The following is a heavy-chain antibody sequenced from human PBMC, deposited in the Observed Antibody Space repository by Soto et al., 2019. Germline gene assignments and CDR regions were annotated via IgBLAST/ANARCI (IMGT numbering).Heavy chain of an antibody. D-gene: IGHD3-22*01. CDR2: VSGSGGST. CDR1: RFTFRSYA. J-gene: IGHJ1*01. V-gene: IGHV3-23*01. CDR3: AKDPIPFYFHSSGYSEYCQH. Sequence: AGPLRDSWSSSRFTFRSYAMSWVMHSPLNGLEFVAAVSGSGGSTYYADSVKGRFTICRDNSKNTLYLQMSSLRAEDTALYYCAKDPIPFYFHSSGYSEYCQHWGQGTLVTVSS.